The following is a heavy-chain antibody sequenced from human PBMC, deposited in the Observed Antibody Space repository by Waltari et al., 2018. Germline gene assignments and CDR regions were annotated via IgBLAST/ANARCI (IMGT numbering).Heavy chain of an antibody. Sequence: QLQLQESGPGLVKPSETLSLTCTVSGGSISSSRSHWGWLRQPPGKGLEWIGSIYYSGSTYYNPSLKSRVTISVDTSKNQFSLKLSSVTAADTAVYYCARLEATVTTLEYFQHWGQGTLVTVSS. CDR1: GGSISSSRSH. CDR3: ARLEATVTTLEYFQH. J-gene: IGHJ1*01. D-gene: IGHD4-17*01. CDR2: IYYSGST. V-gene: IGHV4-39*01.